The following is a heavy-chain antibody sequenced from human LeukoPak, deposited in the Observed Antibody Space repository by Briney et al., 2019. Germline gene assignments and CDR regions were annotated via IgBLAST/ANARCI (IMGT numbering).Heavy chain of an antibody. CDR1: GGSISSSSYY. Sequence: SETLSLTCTVSGGSISSSSYYWGWIRQPPGKGLEWIGSIYYSGSTYYNPSLKSRVTISVDTSKNQFSLKLSSVTAADTAVYYCATVLRYFDWLFDGAFDIWGQGTMVTVSS. J-gene: IGHJ3*02. CDR3: ATVLRYFDWLFDGAFDI. D-gene: IGHD3-9*01. CDR2: IYYSGST. V-gene: IGHV4-39*07.